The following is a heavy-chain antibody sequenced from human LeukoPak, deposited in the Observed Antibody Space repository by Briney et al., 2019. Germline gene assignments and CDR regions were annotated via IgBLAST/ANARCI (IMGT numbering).Heavy chain of an antibody. V-gene: IGHV1-2*02. D-gene: IGHD3-16*01. CDR3: ARGGRWGTFDAFDI. J-gene: IGHJ3*02. CDR1: GYTFTGYY. CDR2: INPNSGGT. Sequence: ASVKVSCKASGYTFTGYYMHWVRQAPGQGLEWMGWINPNSGGTNYAQKFQGRVTMTRDTSISAAYMELGRLRSDDTAVYYCARGGRWGTFDAFDIWGQGTMVTVSS.